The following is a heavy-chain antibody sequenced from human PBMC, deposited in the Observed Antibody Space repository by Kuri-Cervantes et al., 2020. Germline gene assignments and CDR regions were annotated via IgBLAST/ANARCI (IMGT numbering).Heavy chain of an antibody. V-gene: IGHV1-69*06. Sequence: SVKVSCKASGGTFSSYAISWVRQAPGQGLEWMGGIIPIFGTANYAQKFQGRVTITADKSTSTAYMELSSLRSEDTAVYYCGTSWYGEYYYYMDVWGKGTTVTVSS. D-gene: IGHD2-2*01. J-gene: IGHJ6*03. CDR2: IIPIFGTA. CDR3: GTSWYGEYYYYMDV. CDR1: GGTFSSYA.